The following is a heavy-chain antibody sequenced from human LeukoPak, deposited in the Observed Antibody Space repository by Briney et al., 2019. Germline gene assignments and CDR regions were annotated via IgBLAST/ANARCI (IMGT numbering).Heavy chain of an antibody. CDR2: IIPILRST. D-gene: IGHD4-17*01. Sequence: SVKVSCKASGGAFSSYTVTWVRQAPGQGHEWMGGIIPILRSTNFAQKFQGRVTITADELTSSVYMEMSSLTSEDTAVYYCARGYDVGDSVTFNYWGQGTLVTVSS. CDR3: ARGYDVGDSVTFNY. J-gene: IGHJ4*02. V-gene: IGHV1-69*16. CDR1: GGAFSSYT.